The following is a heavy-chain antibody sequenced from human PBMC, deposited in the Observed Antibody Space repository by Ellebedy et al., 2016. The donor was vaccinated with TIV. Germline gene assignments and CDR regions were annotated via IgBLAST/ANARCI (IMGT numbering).Heavy chain of an antibody. D-gene: IGHD3-22*01. CDR2: ISSSGVST. J-gene: IGHJ4*02. V-gene: IGHV3-23*01. CDR1: GFTFRNFG. Sequence: GGSLRLSCAASGFTFRNFGMTWVRQAPGKGLEWVSSISSSGVSTDYADSVRGRVTISRDNSKNTLYLQMNSLRADDSAVYYCAKLDSSGYYYGRFDYWGQGTLVTVSS. CDR3: AKLDSSGYYYGRFDY.